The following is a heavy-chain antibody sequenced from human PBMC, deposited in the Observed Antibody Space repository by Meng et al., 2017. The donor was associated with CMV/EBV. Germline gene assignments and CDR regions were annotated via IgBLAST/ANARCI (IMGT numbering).Heavy chain of an antibody. CDR1: GGTFSSYA. CDR2: IIPIFGTA. D-gene: IGHD2-2*02. J-gene: IGHJ6*02. Sequence: SVKVSCKASGGTFSSYAISWVRQAPGQGLEWMGGIIPIFGTANYAQKFQGRVTITTDESTSTAYMELSSLRSEDTAVYYCARVIVVPAAIPLYHYYGMDVWGQGTTVTVSS. CDR3: ARVIVVPAAIPLYHYYGMDV. V-gene: IGHV1-69*05.